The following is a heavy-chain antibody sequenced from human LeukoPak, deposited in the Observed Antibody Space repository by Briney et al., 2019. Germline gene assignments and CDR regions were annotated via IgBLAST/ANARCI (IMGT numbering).Heavy chain of an antibody. CDR2: INSDGSST. V-gene: IGHV3-74*01. CDR1: GFTFSSYW. D-gene: IGHD3-3*01. CDR3: AREAGDFWSGNDAFDI. J-gene: IGHJ3*02. Sequence: PGGSLRLSCAASGFTFSSYWMHWVRHAPGKGLVWVSRINSDGSSTIYADSVKGRFTISRDNAKNTLYLQMNSLRAEDTAVYYCAREAGDFWSGNDAFDIWGQGTMVTVSS.